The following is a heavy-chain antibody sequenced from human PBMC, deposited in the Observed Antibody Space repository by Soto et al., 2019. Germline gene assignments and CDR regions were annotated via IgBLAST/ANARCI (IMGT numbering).Heavy chain of an antibody. D-gene: IGHD6-13*01. CDR2: ISSSGSTI. J-gene: IGHJ6*03. CDR3: ARDAPPLAAAGTGSYYYYYMDV. V-gene: IGHV3-11*01. Sequence: GGSLRLSCAASGFTFSDYYMSWIRQAPGKGLEWVSYISSSGSTIYYADSVKGRFTISRDNAKNSLYLQMNSLRAEDTAVYYCARDAPPLAAAGTGSYYYYYMDVWGKGTTVTVSS. CDR1: GFTFSDYY.